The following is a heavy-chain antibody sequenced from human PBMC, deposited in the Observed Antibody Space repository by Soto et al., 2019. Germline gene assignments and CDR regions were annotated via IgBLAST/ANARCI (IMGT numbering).Heavy chain of an antibody. D-gene: IGHD1-26*01. J-gene: IGHJ6*02. CDR2: ISWNSGSI. CDR3: AKDMVSYYRWGGGHYYYYGMDV. CDR1: GFTFDDYA. Sequence: HPGGSLRLSCAASGFTFDDYAMHWVRQAPGKGLEWVSGISWNSGSIGYADSVKGRFTISRDNAKNSLYLQMNSLRAEDTALYYCAKDMVSYYRWGGGHYYYYGMDVWGQGTTVTVSS. V-gene: IGHV3-9*01.